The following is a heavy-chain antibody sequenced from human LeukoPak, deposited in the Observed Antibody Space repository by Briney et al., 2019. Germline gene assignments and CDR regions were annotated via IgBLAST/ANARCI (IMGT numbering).Heavy chain of an antibody. CDR2: ISAGGGST. Sequence: PGGSLRLSCAASGFTFSSYAMSWVRQAPGKGLEWVAGISAGGGSTYYADSVKGRFTISRDNSKNMLYLQLNSLRAEDTAVYYCAKGDPPTYYDILTGQDYWGQGTLVTVSP. D-gene: IGHD3-9*01. J-gene: IGHJ4*02. V-gene: IGHV3-23*01. CDR1: GFTFSSYA. CDR3: AKGDPPTYYDILTGQDY.